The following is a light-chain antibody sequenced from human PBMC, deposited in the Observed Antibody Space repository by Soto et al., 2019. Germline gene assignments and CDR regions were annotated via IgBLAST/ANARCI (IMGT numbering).Light chain of an antibody. Sequence: ELVLTQSPGTLSLSPVEIAPLSCRSSHSVTNSLAWYQQKPGQAPRLLVYDASNRATGIPTRFSGSGSGTEFTLTISRLEPEDFAVYYCQQHDISPPYTFGQGTKVDIK. CDR1: HSVTNS. J-gene: IGKJ1*01. CDR3: QQHDISPPYT. CDR2: DAS. V-gene: IGKV3-20*01.